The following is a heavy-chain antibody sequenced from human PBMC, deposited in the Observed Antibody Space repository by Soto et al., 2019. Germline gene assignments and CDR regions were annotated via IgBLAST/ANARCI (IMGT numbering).Heavy chain of an antibody. Sequence: ASVKASCKSSGYTFTSYAMHCVRQAPGQRLEWMGWINAGNGNTKYSQKFQGRVTITRDTSASTAYMELSSLRSEDTAVYYCARGGGAWYCSGGSCSIDYWGQGTLVTVSS. CDR2: INAGNGNT. CDR3: ARGGGAWYCSGGSCSIDY. CDR1: GYTFTSYA. D-gene: IGHD2-15*01. J-gene: IGHJ4*02. V-gene: IGHV1-3*01.